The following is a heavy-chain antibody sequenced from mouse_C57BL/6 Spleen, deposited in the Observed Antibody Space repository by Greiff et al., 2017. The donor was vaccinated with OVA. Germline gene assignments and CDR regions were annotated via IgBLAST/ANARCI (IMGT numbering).Heavy chain of an antibody. CDR2: INPSTGGT. D-gene: IGHD2-4*01. J-gene: IGHJ3*01. CDR3: ARNSYDYDWFAY. V-gene: IGHV1-42*01. Sequence: EVQLQQPGPELVKPGASVKISCKASGYSFTGYYMNWVKQSPEKSLEWIGEINPSTGGTTYNQKFKAKATLTVDKSSSTAYMQLKSLTSEDSAVYYCARNSYDYDWFAYWGQGTLVTVSA. CDR1: GYSFTGYY.